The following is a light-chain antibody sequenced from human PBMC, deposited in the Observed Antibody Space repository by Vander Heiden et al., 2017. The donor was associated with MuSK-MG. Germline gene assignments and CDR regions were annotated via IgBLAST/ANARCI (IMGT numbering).Light chain of an antibody. V-gene: IGLV1-44*01. J-gene: IGLJ3*02. CDR1: SSNIGSNT. CDR2: SNN. Sequence: QSVLTQPPSASGTPGQRVTISCSGSSSNIGSNTVNWYQQLPGTAPKLLIYSNNQRHSGVPDRFSGSKSCTSASLAISGLQSEDEADYYCAAWDDSLNGRWVFGGGTKLSVL. CDR3: AAWDDSLNGRWV.